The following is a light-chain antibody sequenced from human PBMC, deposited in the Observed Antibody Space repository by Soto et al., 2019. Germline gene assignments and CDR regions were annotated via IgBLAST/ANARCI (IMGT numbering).Light chain of an antibody. CDR3: QQRNYWQVT. CDR1: QSVSIH. CDR2: DVS. J-gene: IGKJ5*01. V-gene: IGKV3D-11*02. Sequence: MTHSPFTPSLSPGERATLSCKASQSVSIHLAWYQQKPGQAPRLLIYDVSNRATGIPARFSGSGSGTDFTLTISSLEPEDFAIYYCQQRNYWQVTFGQGTRLEIK.